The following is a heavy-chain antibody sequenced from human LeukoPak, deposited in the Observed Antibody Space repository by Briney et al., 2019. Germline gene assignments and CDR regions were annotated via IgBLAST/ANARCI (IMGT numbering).Heavy chain of an antibody. CDR1: GFTVSSNY. Sequence: GGSLRLSCAASGFTVSSNYMSWVRQAPGKGLEWVSVIYSGGSTYYADSVKGRFTISRDNSKNTLYLQMNSLRAEDTAVYYCAGTGYSSSWYGDNWFDPWGQGTLVSVSS. V-gene: IGHV3-66*01. CDR2: IYSGGST. D-gene: IGHD6-13*01. J-gene: IGHJ5*02. CDR3: AGTGYSSSWYGDNWFDP.